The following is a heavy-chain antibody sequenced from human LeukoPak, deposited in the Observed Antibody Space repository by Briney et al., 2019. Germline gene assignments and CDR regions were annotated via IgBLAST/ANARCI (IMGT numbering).Heavy chain of an antibody. Sequence: GGSLRLSCAASGFTFSSYAMSWVRQAPGKGLEWVSAISGSGGSTYYADSVKGRFTISRDNSKNTLYLKMNSLRAEDTAVYYCAKVRFRFYDSSGQHFDYWGQGTLVTVSS. V-gene: IGHV3-23*01. CDR1: GFTFSSYA. CDR2: ISGSGGST. J-gene: IGHJ4*02. D-gene: IGHD3-22*01. CDR3: AKVRFRFYDSSGQHFDY.